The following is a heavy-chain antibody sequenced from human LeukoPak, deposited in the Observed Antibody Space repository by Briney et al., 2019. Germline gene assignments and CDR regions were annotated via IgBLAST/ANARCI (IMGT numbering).Heavy chain of an antibody. CDR1: GGSFSGYY. CDR3: ARMGGYSGYATH. Sequence: SETLSPTCAVYGGSFSGYYWSWIRQPPGKGLEWIGYILYSGTTNSNPSLKSRVTISVDTSKNRISLKLSSVTAADTAVYYCARMGGYSGYATHWGQGTLVTVSS. D-gene: IGHD5-12*01. CDR2: ILYSGTT. J-gene: IGHJ4*02. V-gene: IGHV4-59*08.